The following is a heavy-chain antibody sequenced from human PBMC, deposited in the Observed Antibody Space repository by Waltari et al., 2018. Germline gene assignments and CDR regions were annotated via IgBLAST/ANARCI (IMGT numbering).Heavy chain of an antibody. J-gene: IGHJ6*02. CDR2: LSPRFNTP. CDR1: GGTFNSFA. Sequence: QLVQSGAEVKKPGSSVIVSCKASGGTFNSFALSWVRQAPGQGLEWMGGLSPRFNTPTYARKFQGRLTVTADESTSTAYMELNSLRSEDSALYYCATRIPSDHSGSFYYYGMDVWGQGTTVTVSS. CDR3: ATRIPSDHSGSFYYYGMDV. V-gene: IGHV1-69*13. D-gene: IGHD6-6*01.